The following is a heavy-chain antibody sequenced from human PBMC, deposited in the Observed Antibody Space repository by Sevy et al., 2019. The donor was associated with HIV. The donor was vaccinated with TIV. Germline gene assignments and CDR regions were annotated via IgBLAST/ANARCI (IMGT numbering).Heavy chain of an antibody. V-gene: IGHV3-23*01. Sequence: GGSLRLSCAAPGFTFTNYAMTWVRQAPGKGLEWLSTISGSGGSTFYADSVRGRFTISRDNSKSTLYLQMNSLRAEDTAVYYCAKDRERLRSYYDNSGSYYGDAFDIWGQGTMVTVSS. CDR3: AKDRERLRSYYDNSGSYYGDAFDI. D-gene: IGHD3-22*01. CDR2: ISGSGGST. CDR1: GFTFTNYA. J-gene: IGHJ3*02.